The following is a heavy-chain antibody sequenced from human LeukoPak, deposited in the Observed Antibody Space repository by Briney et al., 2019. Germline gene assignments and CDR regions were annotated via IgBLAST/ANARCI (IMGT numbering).Heavy chain of an antibody. Sequence: PGGSLRLSCTASGFTFSSYSLHWVRQAPGKGLEGVSGIIGSGATTFYADSVKGRFSISRDNSKNTLYLQMNSLRAEDTAIYYCAKKEGCTYSSWYMDVWGKGTTVTVSS. CDR3: AKKEGCTYSSWYMDV. V-gene: IGHV3-23*01. D-gene: IGHD2-21*01. J-gene: IGHJ6*03. CDR2: IIGSGATT. CDR1: GFTFSSYS.